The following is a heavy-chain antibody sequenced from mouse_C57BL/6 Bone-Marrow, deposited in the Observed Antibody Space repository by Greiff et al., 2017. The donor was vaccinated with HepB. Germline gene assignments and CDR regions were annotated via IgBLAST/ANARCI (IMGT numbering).Heavy chain of an antibody. CDR1: GFTFSSYT. CDR2: ISGGGGNT. V-gene: IGHV5-9*01. D-gene: IGHD2-3*01. J-gene: IGHJ2*01. Sequence: EVQGVESGGGLVKPGGSLKLSCAASGFTFSSYTMSWVRQTPEKRLEWVATISGGGGNTYYTDSVKGRFTISRDNAKNTLYLQMSRLRSEDTALYYCARDGYYPYYFDYWGQGTTLTVSS. CDR3: ARDGYYPYYFDY.